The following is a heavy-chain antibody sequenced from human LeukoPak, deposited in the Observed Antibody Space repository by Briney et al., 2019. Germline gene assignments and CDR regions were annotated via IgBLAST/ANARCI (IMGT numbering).Heavy chain of an antibody. CDR2: INHSGST. D-gene: IGHD3-22*01. CDR1: GGSFSGYY. CDR3: ARALRINYYDSSGAPDDAFDI. Sequence: SETLSLTCAVYGGSFSGYYWSWIRQPPGKGLEWIGEINHSGSTNYNPSLKSRVTISVDTSKNQFSLKLSSVTAADTAVYYCARALRINYYDSSGAPDDAFDIWGQGTMVTVSS. V-gene: IGHV4-34*01. J-gene: IGHJ3*02.